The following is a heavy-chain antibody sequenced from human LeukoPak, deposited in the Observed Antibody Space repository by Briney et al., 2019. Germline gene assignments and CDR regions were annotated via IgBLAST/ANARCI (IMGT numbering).Heavy chain of an antibody. CDR3: AREEEAYSGSRIDY. J-gene: IGHJ4*02. D-gene: IGHD1-26*01. V-gene: IGHV3-23*01. Sequence: PGGSLRLSCAASGFTFSDYAMSWVRQAPGKGLECVSRTSGSGSSIYYADSVKGRFTISRDNSKNTLYMQMNSLRAEDTAADYCAREEEAYSGSRIDYWGQGTLVTVSS. CDR1: GFTFSDYA. CDR2: TSGSGSSI.